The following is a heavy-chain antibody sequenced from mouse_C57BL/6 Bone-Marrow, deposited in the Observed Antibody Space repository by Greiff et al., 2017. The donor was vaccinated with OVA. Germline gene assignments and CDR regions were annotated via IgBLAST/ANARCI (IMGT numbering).Heavy chain of an antibody. CDR1: GYTFTSYG. V-gene: IGHV1-81*01. Sequence: QVHVKQSGAELARPGASVKLSCKASGYTFTSYGISWVKQRTGQGLEWIGEIYPRSGNTYYNEKFKGKATLTADKSSSTAYMELRSLTSEDSAVYFCASYDYFYWYFDVWGTGTTVTVSS. D-gene: IGHD2-4*01. CDR2: IYPRSGNT. CDR3: ASYDYFYWYFDV. J-gene: IGHJ1*03.